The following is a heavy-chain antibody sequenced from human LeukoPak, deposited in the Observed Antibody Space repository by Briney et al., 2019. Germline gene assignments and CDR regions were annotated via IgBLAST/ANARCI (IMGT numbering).Heavy chain of an antibody. V-gene: IGHV3-9*01. D-gene: IGHD2-15*01. CDR3: AKYLRPYCSGGSCFSPFDY. CDR2: ISWNSISI. J-gene: IGHJ4*02. Sequence: PGGSLRLSCAASGFTFDDFAMQWVRHAPGKGLEWVSTISWNSISIGYADSVNGRLTISRDNAKNSLYLQINSLRPEDTALYYCAKYLRPYCSGGSCFSPFDYWGQGTLVTVSS. CDR1: GFTFDDFA.